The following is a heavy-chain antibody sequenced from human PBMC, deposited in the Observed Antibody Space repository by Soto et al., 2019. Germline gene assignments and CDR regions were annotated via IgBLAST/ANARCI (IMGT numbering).Heavy chain of an antibody. V-gene: IGHV2-5*01. J-gene: IGHJ4*02. D-gene: IGHD6-19*01. CDR3: AHRPSGWFLFDY. Sequence: QITLKESGTTLVKPTQTLTLTCTFSGFSLSTSGVGVGWIRQSPGKALRWLALIYWNGDKRYNPSLKTRLTITKDTSKNQVVLTLTNMDPVDTATYYCAHRPSGWFLFDYWGQGTLVTVSS. CDR2: IYWNGDK. CDR1: GFSLSTSGVG.